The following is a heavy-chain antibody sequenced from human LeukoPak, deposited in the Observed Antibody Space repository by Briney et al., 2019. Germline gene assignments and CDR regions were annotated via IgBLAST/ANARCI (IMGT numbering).Heavy chain of an antibody. CDR3: ARGGGDYVWGSYRSPLDY. V-gene: IGHV4-34*01. CDR2: INHSGST. D-gene: IGHD3-16*02. Sequence: SETLSLTCAVYGGSFSGYYWSWIRQPPGKGLEWIGEINHSGSTNYNPSLKSRVTISVDTSKNQFSLKLSSVTAADTAVYYCARGGGDYVWGSYRSPLDYWGQGTLVTVSS. CDR1: GGSFSGYY. J-gene: IGHJ4*02.